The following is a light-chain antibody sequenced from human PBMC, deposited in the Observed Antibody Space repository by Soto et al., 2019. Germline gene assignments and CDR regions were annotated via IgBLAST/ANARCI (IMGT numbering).Light chain of an antibody. CDR1: ESVSTN. CDR3: QHYDLISG. V-gene: IGKV3-15*01. CDR2: AAS. J-gene: IGKJ4*01. Sequence: EIVMTQSPATLSVSPGDRATLSCRASESVSTNLAWYQQKPGQAPRLLIYAASTRATGIPARFSGSGSGTEFTPTTTTLQLENFAVYYCQHYDLISGFGGGTKVEFK.